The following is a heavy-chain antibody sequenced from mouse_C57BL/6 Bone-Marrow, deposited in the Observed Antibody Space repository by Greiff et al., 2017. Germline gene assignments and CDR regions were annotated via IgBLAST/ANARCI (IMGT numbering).Heavy chain of an antibody. CDR3: ARYPYPDV. CDR2: IYPGDGDT. V-gene: IGHV1-82*01. J-gene: IGHJ1*03. CDR1: GYAFSSSW. Sequence: VQLQQSGPELVKPGASVKISCKASGYAFSSSWMNWVKQRPGKGLEWIGRIYPGDGDTNYNGKFQGKATLTADKSSSTAYMQLSSLTSEDSAVYFCARYPYPDVWGTGTTVTVSS.